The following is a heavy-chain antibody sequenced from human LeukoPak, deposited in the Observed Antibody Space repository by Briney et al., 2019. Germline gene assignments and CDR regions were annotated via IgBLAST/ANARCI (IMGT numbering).Heavy chain of an antibody. CDR1: GFIFSNYA. D-gene: IGHD3-10*01. J-gene: IGHJ4*02. CDR2: ISSDGSKT. Sequence: GRSPRLSCAASGFIFSNYAMHWVRQAPGKGLEWVALISSDGSKTYHAYSVKGRFSISRDNSKNTLYLQLNSLRAEDTSVYYCARDSTYWYDSGSSGPHYFDYWGQGTLVTVSS. CDR3: ARDSTYWYDSGSSGPHYFDY. V-gene: IGHV3-30*01.